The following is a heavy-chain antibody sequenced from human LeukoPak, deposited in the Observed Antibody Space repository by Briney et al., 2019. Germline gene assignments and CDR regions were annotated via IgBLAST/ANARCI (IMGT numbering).Heavy chain of an antibody. D-gene: IGHD3-10*01. J-gene: IGHJ6*03. CDR1: GYTFTGYY. V-gene: IGHV1-2*02. CDR3: ARGRLTMVRGGQLYYYYYMDV. Sequence: GASVKVSCKASGYTFTGYYMHWVRQAPGQGLEWMGWINPNSGGTNYAQKFQGRVTMTRDTSISTAYMELSRLRSDDTAVYYCARGRLTMVRGGQLYYYYYMDVWGKGTTVTISS. CDR2: INPNSGGT.